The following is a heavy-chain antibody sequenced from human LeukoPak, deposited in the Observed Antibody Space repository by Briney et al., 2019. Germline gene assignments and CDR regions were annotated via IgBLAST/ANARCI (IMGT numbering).Heavy chain of an antibody. D-gene: IGHD2-2*01. Sequence: SETLSLTSTVSGGSISSSSYYWGWIRQPPGKGLEWIGSIYYSGSTYYNPSLKSRVTISVDTSKNQFSLKLSSVTAADTAVYYCARGIVVVPAAILRWFDPWGQGTLVTVSS. CDR2: IYYSGST. J-gene: IGHJ5*02. CDR1: GGSISSSSYY. CDR3: ARGIVVVPAAILRWFDP. V-gene: IGHV4-39*07.